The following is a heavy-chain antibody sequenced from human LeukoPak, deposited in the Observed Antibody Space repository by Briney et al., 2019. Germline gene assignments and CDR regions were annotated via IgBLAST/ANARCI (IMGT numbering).Heavy chain of an antibody. Sequence: PGGSLRLSSAASGFTLRNYAMRSGPAAPLGGLKCGSAISGSGDSIYYADCVKGRFTSSRDNSKNTLYLQMNSLRADDTAVYYCAKDRGVWGKGTTVTVSS. CDR3: AKDRGV. V-gene: IGHV3-23*01. CDR2: ISGSGDSI. CDR1: GFTLRNYA. J-gene: IGHJ6*04. D-gene: IGHD5-24*01.